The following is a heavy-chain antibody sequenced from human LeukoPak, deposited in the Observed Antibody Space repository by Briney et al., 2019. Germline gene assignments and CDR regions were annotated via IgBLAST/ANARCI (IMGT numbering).Heavy chain of an antibody. CDR2: INPNSSGT. J-gene: IGHJ4*02. CDR3: ATCSSTSCAALYFDY. Sequence: ASVKVSCKASGYTFTGYYMRWVRQAPGQGLEWMGWINPNSSGTNYAQKFQGRVTMTRDTSISTAYMELSRLRSDDTAVYYCATCSSTSCAALYFDYWGQGTLVTVSS. CDR1: GYTFTGYY. V-gene: IGHV1-2*02. D-gene: IGHD2-2*01.